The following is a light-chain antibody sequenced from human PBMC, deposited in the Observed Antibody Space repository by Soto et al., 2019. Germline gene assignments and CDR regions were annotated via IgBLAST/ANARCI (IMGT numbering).Light chain of an antibody. CDR3: QQYNSYLFT. V-gene: IGKV1-5*03. CDR1: QSINSW. CDR2: KAT. J-gene: IGKJ3*01. Sequence: DIQMTQSPSTLSSSVGDRVTITCRASQSINSWLDWYQQKPGKDPKLLIYKATSLESGVPSRFSGSGTGIEFTLTISSLQPDDFATYYYQQYNSYLFTFGPGTKVDIK.